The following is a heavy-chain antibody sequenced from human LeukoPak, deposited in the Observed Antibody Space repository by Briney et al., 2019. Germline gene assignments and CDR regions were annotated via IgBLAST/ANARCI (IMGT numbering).Heavy chain of an antibody. D-gene: IGHD3-10*01. Sequence: SVKVSCKASGYTFSSYAISWVRQAPGQGLEWMGGIIPIFGTANYAQKFQGRVTITADESTSTAYMELSSLRSEDTAVYYCARAHEFDYYMDVWGKGTTVTISS. CDR3: ARAHEFDYYMDV. J-gene: IGHJ6*03. CDR2: IIPIFGTA. V-gene: IGHV1-69*13. CDR1: GYTFSSYA.